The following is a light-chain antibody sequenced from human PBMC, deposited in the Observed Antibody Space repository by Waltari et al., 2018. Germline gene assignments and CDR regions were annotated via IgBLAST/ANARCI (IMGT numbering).Light chain of an antibody. J-gene: IGLJ1*01. Sequence: SYELTQPPSVSVSPGQPARITCSGHELPSKYAYWFQQKSGQAPRLVIYEDTKRPPGIPERFSGSSSGTVATLTITGAQVDDEADYYCYSSDSTGLRVFGGGTTVVVL. CDR3: YSSDSTGLRV. CDR2: EDT. CDR1: ELPSKY. V-gene: IGLV3-10*01.